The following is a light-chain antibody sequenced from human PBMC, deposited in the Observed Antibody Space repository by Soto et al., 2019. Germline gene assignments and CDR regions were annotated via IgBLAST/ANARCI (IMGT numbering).Light chain of an antibody. Sequence: EIVMTQSPATLSVSPGERATLSCRASQSVGSNLAWYQQKPCQAPRLLIYGASTRATGIPARFSGSGSVTAFTLTLSSLQSEDFAIYFCQQYNNWPPDRTFGQGTKVEIK. CDR1: QSVGSN. CDR3: QQYNNWPPDRT. J-gene: IGKJ1*01. CDR2: GAS. V-gene: IGKV3-15*01.